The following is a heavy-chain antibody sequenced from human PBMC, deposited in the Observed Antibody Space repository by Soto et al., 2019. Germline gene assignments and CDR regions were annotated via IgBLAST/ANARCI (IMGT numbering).Heavy chain of an antibody. CDR2: ISAYNGNT. CDR1: GYTFTSYG. V-gene: IGHV1-18*01. Sequence: ASVKVSCKASGYTFTSYGISWVRQAPGQGLEWMGWISAYNGNTNYAQKLQGRVTMTTDASTSTAYMELRSLRSDDTAVYYCARGGDYYDRSDPGRCWGQGTLVTVSS. CDR3: ARGGDYYDRSDPGRC. J-gene: IGHJ4*02. D-gene: IGHD3-22*01.